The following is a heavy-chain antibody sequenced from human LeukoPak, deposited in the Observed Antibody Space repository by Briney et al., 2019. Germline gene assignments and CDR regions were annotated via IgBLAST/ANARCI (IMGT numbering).Heavy chain of an antibody. CDR1: GFTFSSYA. D-gene: IGHD3-22*01. CDR2: ISYDGSNK. CDR3: ARDGPYDSSGYFDY. Sequence: GGSLRLSCAASGFTFSSYAMHWVRQAPGKGLEWVAVISYDGSNKYYADSVKGRFTISRDNAKNALYLQMNSLRAEDTAVYYCARDGPYDSSGYFDYWGQGTLVTVSS. J-gene: IGHJ4*02. V-gene: IGHV3-30-3*01.